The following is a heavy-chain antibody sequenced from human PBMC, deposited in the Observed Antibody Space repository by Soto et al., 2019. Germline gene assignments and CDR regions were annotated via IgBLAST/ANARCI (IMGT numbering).Heavy chain of an antibody. D-gene: IGHD3-3*01. CDR3: ARGPHRLAITDYDFNWFDP. V-gene: IGHV3-21*05. CDR1: GFTFSSYS. J-gene: IGHJ5*02. Sequence: GSLRLSCAASGFTFSSYSMNWVRQAPGKGLELVSFISSSSSYIYYADSVKGRFTISRDNAKNSLFLQMNSLRAEDTAVYYFARGPHRLAITDYDFNWFDPWGQGTLVTVSS. CDR2: ISSSSSYI.